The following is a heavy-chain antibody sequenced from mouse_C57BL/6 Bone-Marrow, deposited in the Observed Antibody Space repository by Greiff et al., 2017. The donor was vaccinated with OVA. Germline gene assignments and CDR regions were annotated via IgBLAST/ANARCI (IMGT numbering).Heavy chain of an antibody. CDR3: ARTGKGYY. CDR1: GYTFTSYW. J-gene: IGHJ2*01. V-gene: IGHV1-59*01. D-gene: IGHD4-1*01. Sequence: VQLQQPGAELVRPGTSVKLSCKASGYTFTSYWMHWVKQRPGQGLEWIGVIDPSDSYTNYNQKFKGKATLTVDTSSSTAYMQLSSLTSEDSAVYYCARTGKGYYWGQGTTLTVSS. CDR2: IDPSDSYT.